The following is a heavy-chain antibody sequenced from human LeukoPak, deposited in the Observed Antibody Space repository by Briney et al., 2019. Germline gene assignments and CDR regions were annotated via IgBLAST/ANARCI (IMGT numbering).Heavy chain of an antibody. CDR3: ARTNLFDY. V-gene: IGHV3-7*03. J-gene: IGHJ4*02. CDR1: GFSLSAFW. CDR2: IKYDGSEK. Sequence: PGGSLRLSCVVSGFSLSAFWMSWVRQAPGKGLECVATIKYDGSEKYYVDSVKGRFTTSRDNTKNSLFLQMNSLRAEGTATYYCARTNLFDYWGQGTLVTVSP.